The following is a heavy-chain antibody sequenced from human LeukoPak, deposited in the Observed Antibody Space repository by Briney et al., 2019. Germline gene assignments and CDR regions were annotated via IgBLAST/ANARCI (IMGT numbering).Heavy chain of an antibody. J-gene: IGHJ4*02. CDR1: GFTFRSYA. D-gene: IGHD2-8*01. CDR3: ARGVNGGFDY. V-gene: IGHV3-23*01. CDR2: ISGSGGSP. Sequence: GGSLRLSCAASGFTFRSYAMSWVRQAPGKGLEWVSAISGSGGSPYYADSVKGRFSISRDNSKNTLYLQMNSLRAEGAALYYCARGVNGGFDYWRQGTLVTVSS.